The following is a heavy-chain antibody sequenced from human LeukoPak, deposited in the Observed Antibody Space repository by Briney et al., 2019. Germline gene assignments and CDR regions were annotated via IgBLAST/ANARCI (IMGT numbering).Heavy chain of an antibody. V-gene: IGHV3-23*01. CDR3: AKAGDSSSWYYFDY. J-gene: IGHJ4*02. CDR1: GFTFSSYA. D-gene: IGHD6-13*01. CDR2: ISGSGGST. Sequence: GGPLRLSCAASGFTFSSYAMSWVRQAPGKGLEWVSAISGSGGSTYYADSVKGRFTISRDNSKNTLYLQMNSLRAEDTAVYYCAKAGDSSSWYYFDYWGQGTLVTVSS.